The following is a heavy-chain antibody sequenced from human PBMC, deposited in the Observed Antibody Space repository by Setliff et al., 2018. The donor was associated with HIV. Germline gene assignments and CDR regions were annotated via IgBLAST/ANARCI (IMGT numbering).Heavy chain of an antibody. D-gene: IGHD5-18*01. CDR1: GFTFSNYA. J-gene: IGHJ4*02. Sequence: GGSLRLSCAASGFTFSNYAMSWVRQAPGKGLEWVSGISGSAGTTYYADSVKGRFTISRDNSKNTLYLQMNSLRAEDTAVYYCAKLRGDTAMITPNYWGQGTLVTVSS. V-gene: IGHV3-23*01. CDR2: ISGSAGTT. CDR3: AKLRGDTAMITPNY.